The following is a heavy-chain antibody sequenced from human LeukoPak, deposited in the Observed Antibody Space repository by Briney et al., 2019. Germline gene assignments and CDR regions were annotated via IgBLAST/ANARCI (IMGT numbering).Heavy chain of an antibody. J-gene: IGHJ5*02. V-gene: IGHV3-30-3*01. Sequence: PGGSLRLSCAASGFTFSSYAMHGVRQAPGKGLEWVAVISYDGSNKYYADSVKGRFTISRDNSKNTLYLQMNSLRAEDTAVYYCARGGSYYDILDNWFDPWGQGTLVTVSS. CDR1: GFTFSSYA. D-gene: IGHD3-9*01. CDR2: ISYDGSNK. CDR3: ARGGSYYDILDNWFDP.